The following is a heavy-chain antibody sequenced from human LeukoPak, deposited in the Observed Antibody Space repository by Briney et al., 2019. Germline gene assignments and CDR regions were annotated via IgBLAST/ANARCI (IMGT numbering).Heavy chain of an antibody. D-gene: IGHD4-17*01. Sequence: PGGSLRLSCAASGFTFSNYWMSWVRQAPGNGLEWVANINPDGSEKYSVDSVTGRFTISRDNAKNTLYLQMNSLRAEDTAVYYCVTAPYGDYYYYMDVWGKGTTVTISS. CDR1: GFTFSNYW. CDR2: INPDGSEK. V-gene: IGHV3-7*03. CDR3: VTAPYGDYYYYMDV. J-gene: IGHJ6*03.